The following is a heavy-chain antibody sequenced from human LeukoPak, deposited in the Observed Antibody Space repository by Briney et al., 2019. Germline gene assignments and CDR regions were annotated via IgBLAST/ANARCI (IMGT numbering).Heavy chain of an antibody. D-gene: IGHD3-10*01. CDR1: GFTFSSYS. CDR2: ISSSSYI. V-gene: IGHV3-21*01. Sequence: PGGSLRLSCAASGFTFSSYSMSWVRQAPGKGLEWVSSISSSSYIYYADSVEGRFTISRDNAKNSLYLQMNSLRAEDTAVYYCALGESTRPFDYWGQGTLVTVSS. J-gene: IGHJ4*02. CDR3: ALGESTRPFDY.